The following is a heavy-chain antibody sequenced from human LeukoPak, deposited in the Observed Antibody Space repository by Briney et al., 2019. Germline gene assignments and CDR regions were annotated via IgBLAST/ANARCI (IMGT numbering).Heavy chain of an antibody. J-gene: IGHJ4*02. Sequence: GSLRLSCAASGFTFSSYSMNWVRQAPGKGLEWISYISSSGSTIYYADSVKGRFTISRDNAKNSLYLQMNSLRAEDTAVYYCTREGGVGAAYFDYWGQGTLVTVAS. CDR2: ISSSGSTI. D-gene: IGHD2-15*01. V-gene: IGHV3-48*01. CDR1: GFTFSSYS. CDR3: TREGGVGAAYFDY.